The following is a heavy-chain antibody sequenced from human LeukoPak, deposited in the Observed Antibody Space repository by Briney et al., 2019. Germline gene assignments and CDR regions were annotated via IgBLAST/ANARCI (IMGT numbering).Heavy chain of an antibody. J-gene: IGHJ4*02. CDR3: ARDSASGLGFDY. Sequence: PSETLSLTCTVSGGSISSGGYYWSWIRQHPGKGLEWIGYIYYSGSTYYNPSLKSRVTISVDTSKNQFSLKLSSVTAADTAVYYCARDSASGLGFDYWGQGTLVTVSS. V-gene: IGHV4-31*03. CDR2: IYYSGST. CDR1: GGSISSGGYY. D-gene: IGHD1-26*01.